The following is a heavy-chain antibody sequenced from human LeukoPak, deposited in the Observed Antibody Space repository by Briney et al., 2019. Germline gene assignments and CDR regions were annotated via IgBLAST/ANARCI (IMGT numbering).Heavy chain of an antibody. D-gene: IGHD3-9*01. V-gene: IGHV3-23*01. CDR1: GFTFSNAW. Sequence: GGSLRLSCAGSGFTFSNAWMSWVRQAPGKGLEWVSAISEHCGSTYYADSVKGRFTSSRDNSKNTLYLQMNSLRAEDTAVYYCAKSMFQDYDILTGYTYYYGMDVWGQGTTVTVS. CDR2: ISEHCGST. J-gene: IGHJ6*02. CDR3: AKSMFQDYDILTGYTYYYGMDV.